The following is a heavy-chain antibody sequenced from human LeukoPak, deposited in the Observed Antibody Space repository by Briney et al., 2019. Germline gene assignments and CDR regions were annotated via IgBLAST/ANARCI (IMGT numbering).Heavy chain of an antibody. CDR1: GYTFTSYG. CDR2: ISAYNGNT. CDR3: ASRYCSSTSCYLRANDAFDI. V-gene: IGHV1-18*01. D-gene: IGHD2-2*01. Sequence: ASVKVSCKASGYTFTSYGISWVRQAPGQGLEWMGWISAYNGNTNYAQKLQGRVTMTTDTSTSTAYMELRSLRSDDTAVYYRASRYCSSTSCYLRANDAFDIWGQGTMVTVSS. J-gene: IGHJ3*02.